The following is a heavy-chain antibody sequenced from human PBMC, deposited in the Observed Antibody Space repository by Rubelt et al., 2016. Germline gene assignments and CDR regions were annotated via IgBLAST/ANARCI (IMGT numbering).Heavy chain of an antibody. CDR3: ARRIHTDKNKYGRLSPDAFDI. J-gene: IGHJ3*02. CDR1: GGSISSYY. D-gene: IGHD1-26*01. Sequence: QVQLQESGPGLVKPSETLSLTCTVSGGSISSYYWSWIRQPPGKGLEWIGYIYYSGSTNSNPSLKSRVTISVDTSKNQFSLKLSSVTAADTAGYYCARRIHTDKNKYGRLSPDAFDIWGQGTVVTVSS. CDR2: IYYSGST. V-gene: IGHV4-59*01.